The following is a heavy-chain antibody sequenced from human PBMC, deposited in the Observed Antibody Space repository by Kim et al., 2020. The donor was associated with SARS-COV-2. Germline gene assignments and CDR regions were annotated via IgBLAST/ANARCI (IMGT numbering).Heavy chain of an antibody. V-gene: IGHV3-13*01. CDR1: GFTFSSYD. CDR3: ARVSARGPRHYYFDY. CDR2: IGTAGDT. J-gene: IGHJ4*02. Sequence: GGSLRLSCAASGFTFSSYDMHWVRQATGKGLEWVSAIGTAGDTYYPGSVKGRFTISRENAKNSLYLQMNSLRAGDTAVYYCARVSARGPRHYYFDYWGQGTLVTVSS. D-gene: IGHD3-10*01.